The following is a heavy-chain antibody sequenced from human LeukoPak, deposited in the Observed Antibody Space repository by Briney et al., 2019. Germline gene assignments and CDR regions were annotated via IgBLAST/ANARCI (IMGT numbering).Heavy chain of an antibody. Sequence: PGGSLRLSCAASGFTLISYNMHWVRQAPGKGLEWVSYISRSSGIIYYADSVKGRFSSSRDNAKNSLSLQMNSLRAEDTAVYYCARDGSYVVDYWGQGTLVTVSS. J-gene: IGHJ4*02. V-gene: IGHV3-48*04. CDR2: ISRSSGII. CDR3: ARDGSYVVDY. CDR1: GFTLISYN. D-gene: IGHD2-15*01.